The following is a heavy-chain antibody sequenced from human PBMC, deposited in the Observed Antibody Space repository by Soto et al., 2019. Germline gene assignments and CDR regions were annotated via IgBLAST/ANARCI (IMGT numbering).Heavy chain of an antibody. CDR3: ARGWGYDSNDYYYAY. Sequence: QVQLVQSGAEVKKPGSSVKVSCKASGGTFSSYAISWVRQAPGQGLEWMGGIIPIFGTANHAQKFQGRVTIIADESTSIVYMELSSLRSEDTAMYYCARGWGYDSNDYYYAYWGQGTLVIVSS. D-gene: IGHD3-22*01. CDR1: GGTFSSYA. J-gene: IGHJ4*02. CDR2: IIPIFGTA. V-gene: IGHV1-69*01.